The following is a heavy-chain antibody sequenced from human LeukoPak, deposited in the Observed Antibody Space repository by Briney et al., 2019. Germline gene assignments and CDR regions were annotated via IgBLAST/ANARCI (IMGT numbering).Heavy chain of an antibody. J-gene: IGHJ4*02. V-gene: IGHV1-2*02. CDR1: GYTFTGYY. Sequence: ASVKVSCKASGYTFTGYYMHWVRQAPGQGLEWMGWINPNSGGTNYAQKFQGRVTMTRDTSISTANMELSRLRSDDTAVYYCARAPSIAVAGNNPRPTYYFDYWGQGTLVTVSS. CDR2: INPNSGGT. D-gene: IGHD6-19*01. CDR3: ARAPSIAVAGNNPRPTYYFDY.